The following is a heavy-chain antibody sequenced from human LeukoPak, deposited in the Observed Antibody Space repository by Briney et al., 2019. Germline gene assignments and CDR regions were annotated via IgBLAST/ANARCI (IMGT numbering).Heavy chain of an antibody. D-gene: IGHD5-12*01. CDR3: ARGPSGYHNT. V-gene: IGHV3-23*01. CDR1: GFTFTTYG. Sequence: GSLRLSCSASGFTFTTYGMNWVRQAPGKGLEWVSGIGGSGTRTYYADSVKGRFTISRDNSKNTLYLQMNSLRAEDTAVYYCARGPSGYHNTGGQGTLVTVSS. J-gene: IGHJ4*02. CDR2: IGGSGTRT.